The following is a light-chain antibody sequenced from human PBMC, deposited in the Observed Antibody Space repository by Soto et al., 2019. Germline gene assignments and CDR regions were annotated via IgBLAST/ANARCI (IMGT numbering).Light chain of an antibody. CDR2: GAS. J-gene: IGKJ1*01. V-gene: IGKV3-15*01. CDR1: QSVSTN. CDR3: QKYGSSSWT. Sequence: EIVMTQFPATLSVSPGERATLSCRASQSVSTNLAWYQQKPGQAPRLLMYGASTRATGMPASFSGSGSGTDLTRTISILEHEDFAVDYCQKYGSSSWTFAQGTKGDSK.